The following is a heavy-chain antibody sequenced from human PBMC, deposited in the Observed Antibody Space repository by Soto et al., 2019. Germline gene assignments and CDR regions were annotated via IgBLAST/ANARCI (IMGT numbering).Heavy chain of an antibody. J-gene: IGHJ6*02. V-gene: IGHV3-23*01. Sequence: PGGSLRLSCAASGFTFSSYAMTWVRQAPGKGLEWVSAISGSGGSTYYADSVKGRFTISRDNSKNTLYLQMNSLRAEDTAVYYCAKVRANWGYYYYGMDVWGQGTTVTVSS. CDR3: AKVRANWGYYYYGMDV. CDR1: GFTFSSYA. CDR2: ISGSGGST. D-gene: IGHD7-27*01.